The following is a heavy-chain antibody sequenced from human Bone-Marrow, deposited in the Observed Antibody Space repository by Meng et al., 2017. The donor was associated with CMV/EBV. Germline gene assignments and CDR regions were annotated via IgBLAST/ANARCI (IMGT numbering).Heavy chain of an antibody. Sequence: GSLRLSCAVYGGSFSGYYWSWIRQPPGKGLEWIGEIYHSGSTNYNPSLKSRVTISVDKSKNQFSLKLTSVTAADTAVYYCARDEGGYFDYWGQGTLVTVSS. V-gene: IGHV4-34*01. CDR1: GGSFSGYY. J-gene: IGHJ4*02. CDR2: IYHSGST. CDR3: ARDEGGYFDY.